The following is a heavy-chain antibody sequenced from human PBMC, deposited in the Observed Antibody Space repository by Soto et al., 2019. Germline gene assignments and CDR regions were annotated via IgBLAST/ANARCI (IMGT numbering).Heavy chain of an antibody. CDR3: ARDQVVSSSWSGPFDY. CDR1: GITFSSYS. D-gene: IGHD6-13*01. Sequence: GGSLRLSCAASGITFSSYSMNWVRQAPGKGLEWVSSISSSSSYIYYADPVKGRFTISRDNAKNSLYLQMNSLRAEGTAVYYCARDQVVSSSWSGPFDYWGQGTLVTVSS. V-gene: IGHV3-21*01. J-gene: IGHJ4*02. CDR2: ISSSSSYI.